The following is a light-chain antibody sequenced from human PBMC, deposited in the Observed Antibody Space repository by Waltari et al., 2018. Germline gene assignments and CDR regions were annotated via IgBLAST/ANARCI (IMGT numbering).Light chain of an antibody. Sequence: QSALTQPASVSGSPGQSITISCTGTSSDVGGYNYVSWYQHHPGKAPKLIIYEVSKRPSGVSYRFSGSKSGNTASRTISGLQAEDEADYYCHSHTSSITTVIFGGGTKLTV. CDR2: EVS. J-gene: IGLJ2*01. CDR3: HSHTSSITTVI. CDR1: SSDVGGYNY. V-gene: IGLV2-14*01.